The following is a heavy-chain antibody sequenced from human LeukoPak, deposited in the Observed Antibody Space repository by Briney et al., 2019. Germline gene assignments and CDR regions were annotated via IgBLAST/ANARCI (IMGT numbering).Heavy chain of an antibody. CDR3: ARTAGWSGPDY. Sequence: PGGSLRLSCAASGFTFTSNGIHWVRQAPGKGLEWVAFIRNDASNTYYAASVKGRFTISRDISKNMLFLQMNSLRAEDTAVYYCARTAGWSGPDYWGQGTLVTVSS. D-gene: IGHD3-3*01. V-gene: IGHV3-30*02. CDR1: GFTFTSNG. J-gene: IGHJ4*02. CDR2: IRNDASNT.